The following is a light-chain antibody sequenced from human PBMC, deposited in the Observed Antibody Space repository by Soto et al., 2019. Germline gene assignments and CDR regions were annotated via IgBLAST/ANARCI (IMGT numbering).Light chain of an antibody. Sequence: IVLPQSPGTLSFSPGERSTLSCRASQSVSSSYLAWYQQKPGQAPRLLIYGASSRATGIPDRFSGSGSGTDFTLTISRLEPEDFAVYYCQQYGSSPRITFGQGTKVDI. V-gene: IGKV3-20*01. CDR1: QSVSSSY. CDR2: GAS. CDR3: QQYGSSPRIT. J-gene: IGKJ1*01.